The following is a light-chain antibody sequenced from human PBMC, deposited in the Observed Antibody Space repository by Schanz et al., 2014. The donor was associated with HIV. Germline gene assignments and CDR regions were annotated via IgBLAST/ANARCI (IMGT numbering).Light chain of an antibody. J-gene: IGLJ2*01. CDR1: SSNIGSGYD. V-gene: IGLV1-40*01. CDR2: GNT. Sequence: QSVLTQPPSVSGAPGQRVTISCTGSSSNIGSGYDVHWYRQLPGTAPKLLIHGNTNRPSGVPDRFSGSKSGTSASLAISGLRSEDEGDYYCAAWDNNVSVEVFGGGTKLTVL. CDR3: AAWDNNVSVEV.